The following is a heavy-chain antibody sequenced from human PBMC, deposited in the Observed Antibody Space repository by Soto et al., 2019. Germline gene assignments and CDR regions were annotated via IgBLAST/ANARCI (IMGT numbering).Heavy chain of an antibody. CDR3: ATSQKGYNWNYFDH. CDR2: MYHGGTT. CDR1: GGSISSGSYY. Sequence: LSLTCSVSGGSISSGSYYWGWIRQTPGRGLEWIASMYHGGTTYSNPSLESRVSVSVDTSKNQFSLKVSGVSAADTAVYYCATSQKGYNWNYFDHRGQGALVTVSS. J-gene: IGHJ4*02. V-gene: IGHV4-39*01. D-gene: IGHD1-20*01.